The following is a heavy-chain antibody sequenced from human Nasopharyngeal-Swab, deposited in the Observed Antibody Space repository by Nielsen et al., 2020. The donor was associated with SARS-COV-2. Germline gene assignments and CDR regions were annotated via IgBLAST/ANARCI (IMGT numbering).Heavy chain of an antibody. CDR2: IWYDGSNK. Sequence: GGSLRLSCAASGFTFRSYDMHWVRQAPGKGLEWVAVIWYDGSNKYYADSVKGRFTISRDNSKNTLYLQMNSLRAEDTAVYYCARGPPAGSSTSGMGYWGQGTLVTVSS. J-gene: IGHJ4*02. CDR1: GFTFRSYD. CDR3: ARGPPAGSSTSGMGY. V-gene: IGHV3-33*01. D-gene: IGHD2-2*01.